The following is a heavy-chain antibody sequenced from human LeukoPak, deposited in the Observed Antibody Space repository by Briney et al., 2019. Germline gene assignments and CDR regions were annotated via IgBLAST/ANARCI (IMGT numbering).Heavy chain of an antibody. CDR2: INSDGSSK. V-gene: IGHV3-74*01. D-gene: IGHD3-10*01. Sequence: ETLSLTCAVSGGSISSSNWWSWVRQPPGKGLVWVSRINSDGSSKNYADSVKGRFTISRDNAKNTLYLQMNSLRAEDTAVYYCARGVVYGSGSYFPENWFDPWGQGTLVTVSS. CDR1: GGSISSSNW. J-gene: IGHJ5*02. CDR3: ARGVVYGSGSYFPENWFDP.